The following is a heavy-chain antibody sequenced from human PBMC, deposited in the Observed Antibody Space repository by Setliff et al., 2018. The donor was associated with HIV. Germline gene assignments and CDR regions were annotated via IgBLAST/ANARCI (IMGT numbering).Heavy chain of an antibody. D-gene: IGHD3-16*01. CDR3: ARDDHPGGIDY. CDR1: GGSFTSRSYY. Sequence: SETLSLTCTVSGGSFTSRSYYWGWIRQPPGKGLEWIGSIFYSGITYYNPSLKSRVTISVDTSKNQFSLNLTSVTAADTAVYYCARDDHPGGIDYWGQGTLVTVSS. CDR2: IFYSGIT. V-gene: IGHV4-39*02. J-gene: IGHJ4*02.